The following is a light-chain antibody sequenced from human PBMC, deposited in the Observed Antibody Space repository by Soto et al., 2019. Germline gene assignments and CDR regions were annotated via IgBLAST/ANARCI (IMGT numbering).Light chain of an antibody. V-gene: IGKV1-39*01. CDR3: QQSYRTPPDT. CDR2: AAS. J-gene: IGKJ2*01. CDR1: QPISTY. Sequence: DIQMTQSPSSLSASVGDRVTITCRASQPISTYLNWYQQRPGKAPRLLIHAASTLHSGVPSRFSGSGSGVDFTLTISSLQPEDFATYFCQQSYRTPPDTFGQGTKLEVK.